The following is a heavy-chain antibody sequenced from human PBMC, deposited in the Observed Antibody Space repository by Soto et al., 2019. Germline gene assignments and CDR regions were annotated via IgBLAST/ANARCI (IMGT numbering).Heavy chain of an antibody. V-gene: IGHV3-30-3*01. CDR3: ARVSVSFSRMYYFDC. D-gene: IGHD1-26*01. Sequence: QEQLVESGGGVVQPGRSLRLSCAASGFTFSSFAVHWVRQAPGKGLEWVAGISYDGSNQYYADSVKGRFTISRDNSKNTLDLQMTSLRAEDTAVYYCARVSVSFSRMYYFDCWGQGTLVNVSS. CDR2: ISYDGSNQ. CDR1: GFTFSSFA. J-gene: IGHJ4*02.